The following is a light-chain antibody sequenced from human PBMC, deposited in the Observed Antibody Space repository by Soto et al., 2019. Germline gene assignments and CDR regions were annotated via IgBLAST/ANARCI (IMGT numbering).Light chain of an antibody. CDR3: QQYASSPRT. Sequence: EIVLTQSPGTLSLSPGERATLSCTASQSVSKAYVAWYQQKPGQAPRLLISGASFRAAGISDRFSGSGSGTAFTLTISRLEPEDFAVYYCQQYASSPRTFGQGTKVDMK. J-gene: IGKJ1*01. V-gene: IGKV3-20*01. CDR1: QSVSKAY. CDR2: GAS.